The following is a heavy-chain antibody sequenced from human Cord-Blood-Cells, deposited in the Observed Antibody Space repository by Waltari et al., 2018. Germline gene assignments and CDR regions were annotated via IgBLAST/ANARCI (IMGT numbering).Heavy chain of an antibody. V-gene: IGHV1-2*02. CDR3: ARSAAVWGLWYFDL. J-gene: IGHJ2*01. CDR2: INPNGGGK. CDR1: GYTFTGYY. Sequence: QVQLVQSGAEVKKPGASVKVSCKASGYTFTGYYMHWVRQAPGQGLEWMGGINPNGGGKNYAQKFQGRVTMTRDTSISTAYMELSRLRSDDTAVYYCARSAAVWGLWYFDLWGRGTLVTVSS. D-gene: IGHD7-27*01.